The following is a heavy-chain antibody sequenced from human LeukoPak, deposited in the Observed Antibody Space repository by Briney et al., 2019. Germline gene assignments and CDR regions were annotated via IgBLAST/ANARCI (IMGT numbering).Heavy chain of an antibody. Sequence: SETLSLTCTVSGGSISSYYWSWIRQPAGKGLEWIGRIYTSGSTNYNPSLKSRVTMSADTPKNQFSLKLSSVTAADTAVYYCARVQGGSRGYYYYMDVWGKGTTVTVSS. V-gene: IGHV4-4*07. CDR2: IYTSGST. CDR3: ARVQGGSRGYYYYMDV. J-gene: IGHJ6*03. CDR1: GGSISSYY.